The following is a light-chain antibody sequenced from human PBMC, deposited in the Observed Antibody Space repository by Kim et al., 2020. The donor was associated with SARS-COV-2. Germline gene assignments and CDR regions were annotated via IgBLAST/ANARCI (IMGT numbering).Light chain of an antibody. J-gene: IGLJ3*02. V-gene: IGLV3-21*04. CDR1: SIGSKS. Sequence: SYELTQPPSLSVAPGKTARITCGGDSIGSKSVHWNQQKPGQAPVVVIYYDTGRPSGVPERFFGSNSGDTATLTISRVGAGAEADYYCQVWARSTNRLFGG. CDR2: YDT. CDR3: QVWARSTNRL.